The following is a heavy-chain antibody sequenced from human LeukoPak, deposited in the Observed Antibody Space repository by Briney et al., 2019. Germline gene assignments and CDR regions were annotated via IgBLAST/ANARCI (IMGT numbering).Heavy chain of an antibody. J-gene: IGHJ1*01. D-gene: IGHD1-26*01. CDR3: MTVQGYSDRARPYSTY. CDR1: GFTFDDYG. V-gene: IGHV3-20*04. CDR2: INWNGGST. Sequence: GGSLRLSCAASGFTFDDYGMSWVRQAPGKGLEWVSGINWNGGSTGYADSVKGRFTISRDNAKNSLYLQMNSLTAEDTALYYCMTVQGYSDRARPYSTYWRQGSLVTVSS.